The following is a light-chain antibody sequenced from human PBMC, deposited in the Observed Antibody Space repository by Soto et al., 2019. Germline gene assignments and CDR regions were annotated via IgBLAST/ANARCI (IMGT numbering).Light chain of an antibody. J-gene: IGKJ1*01. CDR3: QHYNSYSEA. V-gene: IGKV1D-12*01. CDR1: RDISTW. Sequence: DIQMTQSPSSVSASVGDRVTITCRASRDISTWLAWYQQKPGKAPKLLIYGASNLQSGVPSRFSGRGSGTDFTLTISSLQPEDFATYYCQHYNSYSEAFGQGTKVDIK. CDR2: GAS.